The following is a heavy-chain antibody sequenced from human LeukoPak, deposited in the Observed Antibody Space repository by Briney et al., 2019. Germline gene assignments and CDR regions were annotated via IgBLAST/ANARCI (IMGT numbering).Heavy chain of an antibody. D-gene: IGHD6-13*01. Sequence: GGSLRLSCAASGFSVSNNYMSWVRQAPGKGLEWVSVMYSGGSTYYADSVKGRFTISRDNSKNTLYLQMNSLRAEDTAVYYCARDGRGITAAGSPLVFDYWGQGTLVTVSS. V-gene: IGHV3-53*01. CDR1: GFSVSNNY. J-gene: IGHJ4*02. CDR3: ARDGRGITAAGSPLVFDY. CDR2: MYSGGST.